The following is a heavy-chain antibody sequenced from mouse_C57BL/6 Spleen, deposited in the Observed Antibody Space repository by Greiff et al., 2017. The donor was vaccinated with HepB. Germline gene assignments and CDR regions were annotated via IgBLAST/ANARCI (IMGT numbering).Heavy chain of an antibody. CDR2: IFPGSGST. J-gene: IGHJ1*03. V-gene: IGHV1-75*01. Sequence: VQLQQPGPELVKPGASVKISCKASGYTFTDYYINWVKQRPGQGLEWIGWIFPGSGSTYYNEKFKGKATLTVDKSSSTAYMLLSSLTSEDSAVYFCARSQYYGSRHWYFDVWGTGTTVTVSS. CDR1: GYTFTDYY. CDR3: ARSQYYGSRHWYFDV. D-gene: IGHD1-1*01.